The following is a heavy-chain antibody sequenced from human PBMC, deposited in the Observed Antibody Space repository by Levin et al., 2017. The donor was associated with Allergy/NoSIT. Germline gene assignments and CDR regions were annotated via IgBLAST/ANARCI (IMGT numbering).Heavy chain of an antibody. D-gene: IGHD1-26*01. CDR2: IRSKTDEGTT. CDR1: GFTFSNAW. CDR3: TTEEVGTTHNWFDS. Sequence: GESLKISCAASGFTFSNAWMNWVRQAPGKGLDWVGRIRSKTDEGTTDYAAPVKGRFTISRDDSKNTLFLQMNSLRIEDTAGYYCTTEEVGTTHNWFDSWGQGALVTVSS. J-gene: IGHJ5*01. V-gene: IGHV3-15*01.